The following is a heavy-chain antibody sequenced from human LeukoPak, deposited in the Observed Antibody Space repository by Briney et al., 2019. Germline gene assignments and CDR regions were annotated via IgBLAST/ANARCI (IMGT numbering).Heavy chain of an antibody. Sequence: SETLSLTCTVSGGSISSGGYYWSWIRQHPGKGLEWIGYIYYSGSTYYNPSLKSRVTISVDTSKNQFSLKLSSVTAADTAVYYCARDSGDYYDSSGYPGSYYYYGMDVWGQGTTVTVSS. V-gene: IGHV4-31*03. J-gene: IGHJ6*02. D-gene: IGHD3-22*01. CDR3: ARDSGDYYDSSGYPGSYYYYGMDV. CDR1: GGSISSGGYY. CDR2: IYYSGST.